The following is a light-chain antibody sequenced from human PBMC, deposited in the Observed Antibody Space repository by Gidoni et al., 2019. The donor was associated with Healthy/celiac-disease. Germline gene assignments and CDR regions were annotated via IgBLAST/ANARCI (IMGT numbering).Light chain of an antibody. J-gene: IGKJ4*01. CDR3: QQLNSYPLT. CDR2: AAS. CDR1: QGSSSY. Sequence: DIQLTQSPSFLSACVGDSVTIPCRASQGSSSYLAWYQQKPGKAPKLLIYAASTLQSGIPSRFSGSGSGTEFTLTISSLQPEDFATYYCQQLNSYPLTFGGETKVEIK. V-gene: IGKV1-9*01.